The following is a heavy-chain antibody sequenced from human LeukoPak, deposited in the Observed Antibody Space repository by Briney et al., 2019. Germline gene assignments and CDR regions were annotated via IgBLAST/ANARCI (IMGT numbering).Heavy chain of an antibody. D-gene: IGHD2-21*02. CDR3: ARDKTAAKSLYYYYYMDV. V-gene: IGHV1-69*05. J-gene: IGHJ6*03. CDR2: IIPIFGTA. CDR1: GYTFSGYA. Sequence: ASVKVSCKASGYTFSGYAISWVRQAPGQGLEWMGGIIPIFGTANYAQKFQGRVTITTDESTSTAYMELSSLRSEDTAVYYCARDKTAAKSLYYYYYMDVWGKGTTVTVSS.